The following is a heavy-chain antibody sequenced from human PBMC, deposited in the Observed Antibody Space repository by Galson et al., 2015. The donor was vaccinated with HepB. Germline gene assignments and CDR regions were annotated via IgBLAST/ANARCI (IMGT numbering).Heavy chain of an antibody. V-gene: IGHV3-30*18. CDR3: AKVNYKDYGDWLDY. D-gene: IGHD4-17*01. CDR1: GFTFSSYG. Sequence: SLRLSCAASGFTFSSYGMHWVRQAPGKGLEWVAVISYDGSNKYYADSVKGRFTISRDNSKNTLYLQMNSLRAEDTAVYYCAKVNYKDYGDWLDYWGQGTLVTVSS. J-gene: IGHJ4*02. CDR2: ISYDGSNK.